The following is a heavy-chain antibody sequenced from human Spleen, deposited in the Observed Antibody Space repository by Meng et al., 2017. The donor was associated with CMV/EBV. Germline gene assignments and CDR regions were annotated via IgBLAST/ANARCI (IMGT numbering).Heavy chain of an antibody. D-gene: IGHD2-2*01. CDR3: ANIVVVPAAILP. CDR2: IRQDGGDK. J-gene: IGHJ5*02. CDR1: GVSFSNYW. V-gene: IGHV3-7*01. Sequence: GESLKISCAASGVSFSNYWMSWVRQAPGKGLDWVANIRQDGGDKGYAGSVRGRFTISRDNAKNSLYLQMNSLRPEDTAVYYCANIVVVPAAILPWGQGTLVTVSS.